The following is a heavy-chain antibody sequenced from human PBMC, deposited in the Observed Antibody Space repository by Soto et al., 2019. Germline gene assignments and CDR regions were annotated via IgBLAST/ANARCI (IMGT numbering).Heavy chain of an antibody. CDR1: GFIFSTYG. V-gene: IGHV3-30*03. Sequence: QVRLVESGGGVVQPGRSLRLSCAASGFIFSTYGMHWVRQAPGKGLQWVAVVSDDGYTTYYAESVKGRFTVSRDSSKNTLYLQMITLRIEDTAVNSCARVIHHVVGPDAYAVAYWGQGTLVTLSS. CDR3: ARVIHHVVGPDAYAVAY. CDR2: VSDDGYTT. D-gene: IGHD2-15*01. J-gene: IGHJ4*02.